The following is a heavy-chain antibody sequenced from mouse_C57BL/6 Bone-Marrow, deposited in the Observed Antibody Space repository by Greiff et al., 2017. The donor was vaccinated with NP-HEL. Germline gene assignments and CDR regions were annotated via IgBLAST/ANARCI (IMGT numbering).Heavy chain of an antibody. J-gene: IGHJ1*03. CDR1: GYAFSSSW. CDR2: IYPGDGDT. V-gene: IGHV1-82*01. Sequence: VQLQESGPELVKPGASVKISCKASGYAFSSSWMNWVKQRPGKGLEWIGRIYPGDGDTNYNGKFKGKATLTADKSSSTAYMQLSSLTSEDSAVYFCARDNYPWYFDVWGTGTTVTVSS. D-gene: IGHD1-1*02. CDR3: ARDNYPWYFDV.